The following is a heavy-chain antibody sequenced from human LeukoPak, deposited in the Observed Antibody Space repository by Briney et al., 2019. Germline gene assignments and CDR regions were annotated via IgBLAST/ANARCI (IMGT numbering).Heavy chain of an antibody. D-gene: IGHD3-10*01. V-gene: IGHV3-30*02. J-gene: IGHJ4*02. CDR2: IRYDGSNK. Sequence: PGGSLRLSCAASGFTFSSYGMHWVRQAPGKGLEWVAFIRYDGSNKYYADSVKGRFTISRDNSKNTLYLQMNSLRAEDTAVYYCARVPRSGDYYYGSGSYPYWGQGTLVTVSS. CDR1: GFTFSSYG. CDR3: ARVPRSGDYYYGSGSYPY.